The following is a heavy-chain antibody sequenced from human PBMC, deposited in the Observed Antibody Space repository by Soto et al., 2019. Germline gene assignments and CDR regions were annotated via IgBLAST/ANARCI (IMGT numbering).Heavy chain of an antibody. Sequence: GESLKISCKGSGYSFTSYWIGWVLQIPWKGLEWMGIIYPGDSDTRYSPSFQGQVTISADKSISTAYLQWSSLKASDTAMYYCARRGLKRITIFGVVIPNYYFDYWGQGTLVTVSS. CDR2: IYPGDSDT. CDR1: GYSFTSYW. J-gene: IGHJ4*02. D-gene: IGHD3-3*01. CDR3: ARRGLKRITIFGVVIPNYYFDY. V-gene: IGHV5-51*01.